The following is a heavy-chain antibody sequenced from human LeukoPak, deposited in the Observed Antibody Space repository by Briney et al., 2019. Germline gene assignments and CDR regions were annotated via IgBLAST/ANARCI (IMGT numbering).Heavy chain of an antibody. CDR2: INPNSGGT. V-gene: IGHV1-2*02. CDR1: GYTFTGYY. CDR3: ARDRSLGYCSSTSCSHNDY. D-gene: IGHD2-2*01. J-gene: IGHJ4*02. Sequence: ASVKVSCKASGYTFTGYYMHWVRQAPGQGLEWMGWINPNSGGTNYAQRFQGRVTMTRDTSISTAYMELSRLRSDDTAVYYCARDRSLGYCSSTSCSHNDYWGQGTLVTVSS.